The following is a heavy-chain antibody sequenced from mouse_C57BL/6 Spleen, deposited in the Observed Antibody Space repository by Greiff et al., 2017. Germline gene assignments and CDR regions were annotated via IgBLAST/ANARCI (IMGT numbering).Heavy chain of an antibody. Sequence: VKLVESGPGLVAPSQSLSITCTVSGFSLTSYAISWVRQPPGKGLEWLGVIWTGGGTNYNSALKSRLSISKDNSKSHVFLKMNSLQTDDTARYSCARSLDYDDGVYWYFDVWGTGTTVTVSS. CDR3: ARSLDYDDGVYWYFDV. D-gene: IGHD2-4*01. J-gene: IGHJ1*03. V-gene: IGHV2-9-1*01. CDR2: IWTGGGT. CDR1: GFSLTSYA.